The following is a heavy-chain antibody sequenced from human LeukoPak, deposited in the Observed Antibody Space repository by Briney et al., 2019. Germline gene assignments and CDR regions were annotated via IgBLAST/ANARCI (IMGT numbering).Heavy chain of an antibody. Sequence: PGGSLRLSCAASVFTFSSFSMNWVRQAPGRGLEWVSYISRGSSTIYYADSVNGRFTISRDNAKNSLYLQMNSLRAEDTAVYYCAKDRRHCSGGSCYRGHHWFDPWGQGTLVTVSS. V-gene: IGHV3-48*01. D-gene: IGHD2-15*01. CDR3: AKDRRHCSGGSCYRGHHWFDP. J-gene: IGHJ5*02. CDR2: ISRGSSTI. CDR1: VFTFSSFS.